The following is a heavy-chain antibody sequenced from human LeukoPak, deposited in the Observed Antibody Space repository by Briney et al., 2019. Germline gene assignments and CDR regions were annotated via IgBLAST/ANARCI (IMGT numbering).Heavy chain of an antibody. CDR3: ARGYSYGYVDY. CDR2: INPSGGST. CDR1: GYTFTNYY. J-gene: IGHJ4*02. Sequence: ASVKVSCKASGYTFTNYYMHWVRQAPGQGLEWMGVINPSGGSTRYAQKFQGRVTMTRDTSTSTVYMGLSSLRSGDTAVYYCARGYSYGYVDYWGQGTLVTVSS. V-gene: IGHV1-46*01. D-gene: IGHD5-18*01.